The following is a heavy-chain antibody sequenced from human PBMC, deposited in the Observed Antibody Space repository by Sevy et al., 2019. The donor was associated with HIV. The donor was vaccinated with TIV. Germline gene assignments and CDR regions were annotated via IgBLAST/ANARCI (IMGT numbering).Heavy chain of an antibody. CDR3: AITKDYYDSSGYPFDY. D-gene: IGHD3-22*01. CDR1: GYTLTQLS. J-gene: IGHJ4*02. Sequence: ASMKVSCKVSGYTLTQLSMHWVRQAPGKGLEWMGSFDPEDGETIYAQKFQGRVTMTEDTSTDTAYMELSSLKSEDTAVFYCAITKDYYDSSGYPFDYWGQGTLVTVSS. V-gene: IGHV1-24*01. CDR2: FDPEDGET.